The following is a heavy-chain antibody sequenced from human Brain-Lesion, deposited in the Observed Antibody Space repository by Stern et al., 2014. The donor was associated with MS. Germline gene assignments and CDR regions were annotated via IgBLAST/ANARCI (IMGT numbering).Heavy chain of an antibody. CDR2: IYYSGTT. CDR3: ARHDGWLPHY. D-gene: IGHD5-12*01. J-gene: IGHJ4*02. Sequence: QLVESGPGLVKPSETLSLTCSVSGGSISRSTYYWGWIRQPPGKGLEWIGSIYYSGTTYYNPSQKRRVTIEPSTNQFSRRLKSGTAADTAVYYCARHDGWLPHYWSQGTLVTVSS. V-gene: IGHV4-39*01. CDR1: GGSISRSTYY.